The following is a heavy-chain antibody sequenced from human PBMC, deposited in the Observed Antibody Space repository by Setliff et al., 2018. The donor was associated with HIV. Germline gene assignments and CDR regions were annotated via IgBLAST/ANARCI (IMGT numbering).Heavy chain of an antibody. V-gene: IGHV4-59*08. J-gene: IGHJ4*02. CDR2: VFYNGDT. Sequence: SETLSLTCTVSGGSIRSYYRSWIRQSPGKGLEWIWYVFYNGDTAYNPSLKSRLTISVDTSKSQFSLKLTSVTAADTAVYYCARQMTIPGVAVTPVDYWGQGALVTVSS. CDR1: GGSIRSYY. D-gene: IGHD3-3*01. CDR3: ARQMTIPGVAVTPVDY.